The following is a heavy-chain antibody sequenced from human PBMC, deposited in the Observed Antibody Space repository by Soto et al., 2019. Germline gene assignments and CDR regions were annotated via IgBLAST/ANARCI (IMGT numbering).Heavy chain of an antibody. J-gene: IGHJ4*02. D-gene: IGHD2-8*01. CDR3: VRVGYCTNGVCSFDY. Sequence: QLQLQESGPGLVKPSETLSLTCSVSDGSITSSSYYWAWIRQLPGKRLEWIGCIYYSGRTYYSPSLMSRLTISIAMSRSQFFLQLSSVTAADTAVYYCVRVGYCTNGVCSFDYWAQGTLVTVSS. CDR2: IYYSGRT. CDR1: DGSITSSSYY. V-gene: IGHV4-39*01.